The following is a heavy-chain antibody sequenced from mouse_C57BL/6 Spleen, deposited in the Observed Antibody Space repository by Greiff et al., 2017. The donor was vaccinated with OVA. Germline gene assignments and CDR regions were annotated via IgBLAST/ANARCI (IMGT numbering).Heavy chain of an antibody. D-gene: IGHD4-1*01. J-gene: IGHJ1*03. CDR1: GFTFSSYA. V-gene: IGHV5-4*01. CDR2: ISDGGSYT. CDR3: SRRTGTYWYFDV. Sequence: EVQGVESGGGLVKPGGSVKLSCAASGFTFSSYAMTWVRQTPEKRLEWVGNISDGGSYTYYPDNVKGRFTISRDNAKNTLYLQMMQLRSEATAMSYCSRRTGTYWYFDVWGTGTTVTVSS.